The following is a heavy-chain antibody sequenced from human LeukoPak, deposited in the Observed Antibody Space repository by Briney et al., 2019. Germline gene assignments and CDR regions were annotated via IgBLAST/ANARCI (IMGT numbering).Heavy chain of an antibody. J-gene: IGHJ4*02. Sequence: SETLSLTCAVSGYSISSGYYWGWIRQPPGKGLEWIGSIYHSGSTYYNPSLKSRVTISVDTSKNQFSLKLSSVTTADTAVYYCARHVTHCSSTSCYSFDYWGQGTLVTVSS. CDR3: ARHVTHCSSTSCYSFDY. CDR2: IYHSGST. V-gene: IGHV4-38-2*01. CDR1: GYSISSGYY. D-gene: IGHD2-2*01.